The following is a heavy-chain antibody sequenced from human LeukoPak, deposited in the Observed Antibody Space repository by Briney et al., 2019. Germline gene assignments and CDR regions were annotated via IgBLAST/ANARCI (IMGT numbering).Heavy chain of an antibody. D-gene: IGHD3-22*01. CDR3: AIYNYDSSGRSDY. CDR2: IYSGGST. CDR1: GGSISSSY. Sequence: PSETLSLTCTVSGGSISSSYWSWIRQPAGKGLEWIGRIYSGGSTNYNPSLKSRVTMSVDTSKNQFSLKLSSVTAADTAMYYCAIYNYDSSGRSDYWGQGTLVTVSS. V-gene: IGHV4-4*07. J-gene: IGHJ4*02.